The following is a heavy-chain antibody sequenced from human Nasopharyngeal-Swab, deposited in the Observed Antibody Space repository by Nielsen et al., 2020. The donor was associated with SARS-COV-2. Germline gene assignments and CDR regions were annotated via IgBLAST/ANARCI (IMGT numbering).Heavy chain of an antibody. Sequence: WIRKPPGKGLEWISFISSSGTKEQYRGSVRGRFTISRDNAKNSAYLHMNSLRVEDTAIYYCARQYSFGYYFDYWGQGTLVTVSS. CDR3: ARQYSFGYYFDY. D-gene: IGHD3-3*01. J-gene: IGHJ4*02. V-gene: IGHV3-11*01. CDR2: ISSSGTKE.